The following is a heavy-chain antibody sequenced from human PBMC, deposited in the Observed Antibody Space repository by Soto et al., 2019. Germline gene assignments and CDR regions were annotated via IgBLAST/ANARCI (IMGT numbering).Heavy chain of an antibody. J-gene: IGHJ4*02. V-gene: IGHV3-30-3*01. Sequence: ESGGGVVQPGRSLRLSCAASGFTFSSYAMHWVRQAPGKGLEWVAVISYDGSNKYYADSVKGRFTISRDNSKNTLYLQMNSLRAEDTAVYYCARDRSKWGRDGYNAPFDYWGQGTLVTVSS. CDR2: ISYDGSNK. D-gene: IGHD5-12*01. CDR1: GFTFSSYA. CDR3: ARDRSKWGRDGYNAPFDY.